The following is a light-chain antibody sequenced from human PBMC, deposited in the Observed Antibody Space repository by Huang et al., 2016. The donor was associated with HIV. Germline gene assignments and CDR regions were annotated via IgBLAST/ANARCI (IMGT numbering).Light chain of an antibody. CDR2: WAS. CDR3: QQYYSTALT. J-gene: IGKJ4*01. V-gene: IGKV4-1*01. CDR1: QSVLYSSNNKNY. Sequence: DIVMTQSPDSLAVSLGKRATINCKSSQSVLYSSNNKNYLAWYQQKPGRPPKLLIYWASTRESGVPDRFSGSGSGTDFTLTISSLQAEDVAVYYCQQYYSTALTFGGGTKVEIK.